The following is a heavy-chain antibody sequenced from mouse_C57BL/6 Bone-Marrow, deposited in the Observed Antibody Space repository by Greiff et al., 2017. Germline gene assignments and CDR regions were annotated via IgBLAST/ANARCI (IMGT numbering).Heavy chain of an antibody. J-gene: IGHJ4*01. CDR1: GYTFTSYW. Sequence: EVQLQQSGTVLARPGASVKMSCKTSGYTFTSYWMHWVKQRPGQGLEWIGAIYPGNGDTSYNQKFKGKAKLTAVTSASTAYMELSSLTKEDSAVFCCRRSQIYQGGDYWGQGTSVTVSS. CDR3: RRSQIYQGGDY. V-gene: IGHV1-5*01. D-gene: IGHD2-1*01. CDR2: IYPGNGDT.